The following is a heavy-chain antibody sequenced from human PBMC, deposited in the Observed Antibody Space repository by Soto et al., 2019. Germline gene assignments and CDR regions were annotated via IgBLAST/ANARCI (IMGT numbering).Heavy chain of an antibody. D-gene: IGHD2-8*01. Sequence: QVQLVQSGAEVKKPGASLRVSCKASGYTFTSYGISWVRQAPGQGLEWMGWIGTYDGSRKYEQKLQGRVTMTTDTSTSTAYMEMRSLGYDDTAVYYCARDAVYKGSANYGMDVWGQGTTVIVSS. J-gene: IGHJ6*02. V-gene: IGHV1-18*01. CDR3: ARDAVYKGSANYGMDV. CDR1: GYTFTSYG. CDR2: IGTYDGSR.